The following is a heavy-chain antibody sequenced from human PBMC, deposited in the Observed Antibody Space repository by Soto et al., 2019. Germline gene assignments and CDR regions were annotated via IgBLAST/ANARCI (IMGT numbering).Heavy chain of an antibody. CDR2: IIPILGTI. CDR1: GRTFLISA. D-gene: IGHD1-26*01. CDR3: ARGKEWEHPSNHYYFDY. J-gene: IGHJ4*02. Sequence: QVQLVQSGAEVKTPGSSVRVSCKTAGRTFLISAIAWVRQAPGQGLEWMGGIIPILGTIHIAQNFQGRVNVPADRPTSTAYTDLSSLTSEYTATYFCARGKEWEHPSNHYYFDYWGQGSQVIVSS. V-gene: IGHV1-69*06.